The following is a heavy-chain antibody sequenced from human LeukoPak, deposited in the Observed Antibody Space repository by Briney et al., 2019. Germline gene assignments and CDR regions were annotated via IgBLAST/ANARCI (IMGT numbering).Heavy chain of an antibody. CDR3: ARVKGTSSSWYRGAFDI. CDR2: INPSGGST. V-gene: IGHV1-46*03. J-gene: IGHJ3*02. CDR1: GYTFTSYY. Sequence: ASVKVSCKASGYTFTSYYMRWVRQAPGQGLEWMGIINPSGGSTSYAQKFQGRVTMTRDTSTSTVYMELSSLRSEDTAVYYCARVKGTSSSWYRGAFDIWGQGTMVTVSS. D-gene: IGHD6-13*01.